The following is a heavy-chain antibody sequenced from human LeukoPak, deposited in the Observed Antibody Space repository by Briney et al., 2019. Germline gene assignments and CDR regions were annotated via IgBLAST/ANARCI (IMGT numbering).Heavy chain of an antibody. CDR3: ARDLPNSGYDDAADFDY. J-gene: IGHJ4*02. Sequence: ASVKVSCKASGGTFSSYAISWVRQAPGQGLEWMGRIIPILGIANYAQKFQGRVTITADKSTSTAYMELSSLRSEDTAVYYCARDLPNSGYDDAADFDYWGQGTLVTVSS. CDR2: IIPILGIA. D-gene: IGHD5-12*01. V-gene: IGHV1-69*04. CDR1: GGTFSSYA.